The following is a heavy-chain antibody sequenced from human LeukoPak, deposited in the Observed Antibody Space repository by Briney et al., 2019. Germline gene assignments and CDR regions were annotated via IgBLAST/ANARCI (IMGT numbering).Heavy chain of an antibody. V-gene: IGHV4-59*01. D-gene: IGHD3-16*02. CDR3: ARGSHYDYVWGSYRYFDY. Sequence: SETLSLTCAVSGGSISSYYWSWIRQPPGKGLEWIGYIYYSGSTNYNPSLKSRVTISVDTSKNQFSLKLSSVTAADTAVYYCARGSHYDYVWGSYRYFDYWGQGTLVTVSS. CDR1: GGSISSYY. J-gene: IGHJ4*02. CDR2: IYYSGST.